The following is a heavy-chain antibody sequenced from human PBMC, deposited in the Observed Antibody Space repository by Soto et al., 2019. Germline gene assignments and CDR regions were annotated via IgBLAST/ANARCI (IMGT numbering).Heavy chain of an antibody. CDR2: IYYSGST. CDR3: ARDEAAAGYYYYYGMDV. CDR1: GGSISSGGYY. J-gene: IGHJ6*02. V-gene: IGHV4-31*03. Sequence: PSETLPLTCTVSGGSISSGGYYWSWIRQHPGKGLEWIGYIYYSGSTYYNPSLKSRVTISVDTSKNQFSLKLSSVTAADTAVYYCARDEAAAGYYYYYGMDVWGQGTTVTVSS. D-gene: IGHD6-13*01.